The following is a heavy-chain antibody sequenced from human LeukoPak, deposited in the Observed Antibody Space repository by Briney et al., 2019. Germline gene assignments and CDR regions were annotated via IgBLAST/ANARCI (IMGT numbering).Heavy chain of an antibody. D-gene: IGHD3-22*01. J-gene: IGHJ3*02. CDR2: ISYVGSNK. CDR1: GFTFSSYS. CDR3: ARGDLQYYYDSSGYYNDAFDI. V-gene: IGHV3-30-3*01. Sequence: GGSLRLSCAASGFTFSSYSMHWVRQAPGKGLEWVAVISYVGSNKYYADSVKGRFTISRDNSKNTLYLQMNSLSAEDTAVYYCARGDLQYYYDSSGYYNDAFDIWGQGTMVTVSS.